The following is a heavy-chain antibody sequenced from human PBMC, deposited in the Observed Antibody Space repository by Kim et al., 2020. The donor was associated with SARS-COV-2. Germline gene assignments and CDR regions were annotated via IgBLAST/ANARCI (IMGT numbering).Heavy chain of an antibody. CDR3: ARRNYGDYVFFGY. CDR1: GGSFSGYY. Sequence: SETLSLTCAVYGGSFSGYYWSWIRQPPGKGLEWIGEINHSGSTNYNPSLKSRVTISVDTSKNQFSLKLSSVTAADTAVYYCARRNYGDYVFFGYWGQGT. D-gene: IGHD4-17*01. J-gene: IGHJ4*02. V-gene: IGHV4-34*01. CDR2: INHSGST.